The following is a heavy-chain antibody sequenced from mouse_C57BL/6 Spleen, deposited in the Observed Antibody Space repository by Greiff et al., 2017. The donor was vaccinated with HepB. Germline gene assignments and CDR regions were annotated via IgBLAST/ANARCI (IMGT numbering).Heavy chain of an antibody. Sequence: EVQLVESGGGLVQPGGSLSLSCAASGFTFTDYYMSWVRQPPGKALEWLGFIRNKANGYTTEYSASVKGRFTISRDNSQSILYLQMNALRAEDSATYYCASFHWYFDVWGTGTTVTVSS. CDR3: ASFHWYFDV. CDR2: IRNKANGYTT. J-gene: IGHJ1*03. CDR1: GFTFTDYY. V-gene: IGHV7-3*01.